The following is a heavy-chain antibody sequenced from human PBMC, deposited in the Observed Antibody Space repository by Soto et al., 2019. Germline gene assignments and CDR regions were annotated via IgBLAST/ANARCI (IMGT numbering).Heavy chain of an antibody. CDR1: GGTFSSYT. J-gene: IGHJ4*02. CDR3: ARAPGNDILTGYWIDY. CDR2: IIPILGIA. Sequence: ASVKVSCKASGGTFSSYTISWVRQAPGQGLEWMGRIIPILGIANYAQKFQGRVTITADKSTSTAYMELSSLRSEDTAVYYCARAPGNDILTGYWIDYWGQGTLVTVSS. V-gene: IGHV1-69*02. D-gene: IGHD3-9*01.